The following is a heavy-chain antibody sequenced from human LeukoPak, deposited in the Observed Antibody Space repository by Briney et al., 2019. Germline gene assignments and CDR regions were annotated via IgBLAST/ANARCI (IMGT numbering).Heavy chain of an antibody. CDR1: GYTFTSYY. V-gene: IGHV1-2*06. CDR2: INPNSGGT. CDR3: ARGITIFGVVIY. J-gene: IGHJ4*02. Sequence: ASVKVSCKASGYTFTSYYMHWVRQAPGQGLEWMGRINPNSGGTNYAQKFQGRVTMTRGTSISTAYMELSRLRSEDTAVYYCARGITIFGVVIYWGQGTLVTVSS. D-gene: IGHD3-3*01.